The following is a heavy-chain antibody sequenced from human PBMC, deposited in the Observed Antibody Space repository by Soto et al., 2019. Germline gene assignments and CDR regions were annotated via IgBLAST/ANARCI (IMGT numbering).Heavy chain of an antibody. V-gene: IGHV1-24*01. Sequence: ASVKVSCKVSGYTLTELSMHWVRQAPGKGLEWMGGFDPEDGETIYAQKFQGRVTMTEDTSTDTAYMELSSLRSEDTAVYYCAGHVDYDFWSGSGFWGQGTLVTVSS. CDR1: GYTLTELS. CDR3: AGHVDYDFWSGSGF. J-gene: IGHJ4*02. CDR2: FDPEDGET. D-gene: IGHD3-3*01.